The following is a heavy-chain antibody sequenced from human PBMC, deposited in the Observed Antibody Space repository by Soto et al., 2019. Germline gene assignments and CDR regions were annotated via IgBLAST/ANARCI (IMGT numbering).Heavy chain of an antibody. J-gene: IGHJ4*02. CDR2: IIPIFGTA. CDR3: ARDEYSSSGPFDY. V-gene: IGHV1-69*13. CDR1: GGTFSSYA. Sequence: SVKVSCEASGGTFSSYAISWVRQAPGQGLEWMGGIIPIFGTANYAQKFQGRVTITADESTSTAYMELSSLRSEDTAVYYCARDEYSSSGPFDYWGQGTLVTVSS. D-gene: IGHD6-6*01.